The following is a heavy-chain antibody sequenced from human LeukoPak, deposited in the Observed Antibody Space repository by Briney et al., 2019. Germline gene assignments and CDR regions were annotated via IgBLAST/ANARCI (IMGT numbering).Heavy chain of an antibody. CDR2: INPNSGDT. J-gene: IGHJ4*02. CDR1: GYTFTGYY. CDR3: ARVGSSGWYVHPTLDY. V-gene: IGHV1-2*02. D-gene: IGHD6-19*01. Sequence: ASVKVSCKASGYTFTGYYMHRVRRAPGQGLEWMGWINPNSGDTNYAQKFQGRVTVTRDTSISTAYMELSRLRLDDTAVYYCARVGSSGWYVHPTLDYWGQGTLVTVSS.